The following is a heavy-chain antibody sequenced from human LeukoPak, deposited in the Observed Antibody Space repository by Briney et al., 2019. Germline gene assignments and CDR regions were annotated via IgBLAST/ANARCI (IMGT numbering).Heavy chain of an antibody. CDR2: IDYSGTT. Sequence: SETLSLTCTVSGGSISSSSHYWGWFRQPPGKGLEWIGSIDYSGTTSYNPPLKSRVTISVDTSRNQFSLKLSSVTAADTAVYYCARDQVQGSALGVGYWGQGIMVTVSS. CDR3: ARDQVQGSALGVGY. J-gene: IGHJ4*02. V-gene: IGHV4-39*07. D-gene: IGHD3-3*01. CDR1: GGSISSSSHY.